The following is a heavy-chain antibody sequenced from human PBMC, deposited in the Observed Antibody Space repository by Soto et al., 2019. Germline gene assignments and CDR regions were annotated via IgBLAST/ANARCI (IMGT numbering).Heavy chain of an antibody. D-gene: IGHD3-9*01. V-gene: IGHV1-69*01. CDR2: IIPMIPRT. J-gene: IGHJ4*02. Sequence: QVQLVQSGAEVKKPGSSVKVSCKASGGTFNNYGMGWVRQAPGQGLEWMGGIIPMIPRTNYAQKFQGRVTLTADASRSTAYMELRSLRSEDTAVYYCASWDYDVLTSYSYDDWGQGTLVTVSS. CDR3: ASWDYDVLTSYSYDD. CDR1: GGTFNNYG.